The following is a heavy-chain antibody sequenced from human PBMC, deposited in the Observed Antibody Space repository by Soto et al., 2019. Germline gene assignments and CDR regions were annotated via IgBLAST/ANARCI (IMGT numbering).Heavy chain of an antibody. V-gene: IGHV3-23*01. CDR1: GFTFSNYA. CDR3: TKGSHYDILTAYHAFDF. J-gene: IGHJ4*02. Sequence: PGGSLRLSCAASGFTFSNYALNWVRHAPGKGLEWVSGISGGGGGTHYTDSVKGRFTISRDNSKNTVFLQVNSLRAEDTAVYFCTKGSHYDILTAYHAFDFWGPGTLVTVSS. D-gene: IGHD3-9*01. CDR2: ISGGGGGT.